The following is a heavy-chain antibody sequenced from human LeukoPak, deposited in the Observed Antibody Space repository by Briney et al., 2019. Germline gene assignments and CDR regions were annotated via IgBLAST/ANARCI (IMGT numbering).Heavy chain of an antibody. V-gene: IGHV4-39*01. Sequence: SSETLSLTCSVFGGSIISSSFYWGWIRQPPGKGLEWIGSIYYSGSTYYNPSLKSRVTISVDTSKNQFFLKLSSVTAPDTAVYYCARGRRVRIYPSAYIVVVPAARGYFDYWGQGTLVTVSS. J-gene: IGHJ4*02. CDR2: IYYSGST. D-gene: IGHD2-2*01. CDR1: GGSIISSSFY. CDR3: ARGRRVRIYPSAYIVVVPAARGYFDY.